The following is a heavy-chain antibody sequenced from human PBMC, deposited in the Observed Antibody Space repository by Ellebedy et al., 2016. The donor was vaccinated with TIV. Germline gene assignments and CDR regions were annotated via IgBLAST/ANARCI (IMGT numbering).Heavy chain of an antibody. CDR3: ARRCGDYGDWGWFDP. CDR1: GFTFSSYA. D-gene: IGHD4-17*01. J-gene: IGHJ5*02. CDR2: ISYDGSNK. V-gene: IGHV3-30-3*01. Sequence: GESLKISXAASGFTFSSYAMHWVRQAPGKGLEWVAVISYDGSNKYYADSVKGRFTISRDNSKNSLYLQMNSLRAEDTAVYYCARRCGDYGDWGWFDPWGQGTLVTVSS.